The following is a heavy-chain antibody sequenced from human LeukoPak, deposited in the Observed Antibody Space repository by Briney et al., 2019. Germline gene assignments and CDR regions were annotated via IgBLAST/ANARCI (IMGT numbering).Heavy chain of an antibody. D-gene: IGHD3-3*01. CDR3: AGHFYDFWSGYYRTDNWFDP. CDR1: GGSISSSSYY. Sequence: SETLSLTCTVSGGSISSSSYYWGWIRQPPGKGLEWIGSIYYSGSTYYNPSLKSRVTISVDTSKNQFSLKLSSVTAADTAVYYCAGHFYDFWSGYYRTDNWFDPWGRGTLVTVSS. J-gene: IGHJ5*02. CDR2: IYYSGST. V-gene: IGHV4-39*01.